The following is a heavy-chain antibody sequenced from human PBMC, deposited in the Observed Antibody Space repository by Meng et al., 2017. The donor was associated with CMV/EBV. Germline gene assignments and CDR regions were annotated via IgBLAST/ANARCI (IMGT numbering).Heavy chain of an antibody. J-gene: IGHJ6*02. D-gene: IGHD3-10*01. CDR3: ARGGYGSGVPYGMDV. V-gene: IGHV1-69*05. CDR1: GGTFSSYA. CDR2: IIPIFGTA. Sequence: SVKVSCKASGGTFSSYAISWVRQAPGQGLEWMGGIIPIFGTANYAQKFQGRVTITRNTSISTAYMELSSLRSEDTAVYYCARGGYGSGVPYGMDVWGQGTTVTVSS.